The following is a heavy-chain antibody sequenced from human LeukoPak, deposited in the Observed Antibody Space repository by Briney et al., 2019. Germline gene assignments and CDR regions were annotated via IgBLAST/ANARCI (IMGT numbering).Heavy chain of an antibody. CDR3: ARPYSSGWTWTSSSYNWFDP. CDR1: GYTFTSYG. J-gene: IGHJ5*02. Sequence: ASVKVSCKASGYTFTSYGIGWVRQAPGQGLEWMGWISAYNGNTNYAQKLQGRVTMITDTSTSTAYMELRSLRSDDTAVYYCARPYSSGWTWTSSSYNWFDPWGQGTLVTVSS. V-gene: IGHV1-18*01. D-gene: IGHD6-19*01. CDR2: ISAYNGNT.